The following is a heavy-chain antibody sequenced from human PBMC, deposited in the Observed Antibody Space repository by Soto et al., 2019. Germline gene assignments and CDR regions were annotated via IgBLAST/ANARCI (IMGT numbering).Heavy chain of an antibody. Sequence: GGSLRLSCAASGFTFSSYAMHWVRQAPGKGLEWVAVISYDGSNKYYADSVKGRFTISRDNSKNTLYLQMNSLRAEDTAVYYCARERTDTVTHYYYYGMDVWGQGTTVTVSS. V-gene: IGHV3-30-3*01. CDR2: ISYDGSNK. CDR3: ARERTDTVTHYYYYGMDV. CDR1: GFTFSSYA. D-gene: IGHD4-17*01. J-gene: IGHJ6*02.